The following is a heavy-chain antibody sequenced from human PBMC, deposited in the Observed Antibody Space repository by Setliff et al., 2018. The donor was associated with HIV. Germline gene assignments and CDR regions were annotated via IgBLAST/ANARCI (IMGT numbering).Heavy chain of an antibody. CDR3: ARGAWYTSGWHSSRYMDV. Sequence: SETLSLTCIVSGGSIGSYYWSWIRQSPGKGLEWIGYVYYTGSTNYNPSLKSRVTIGVDTSKNQFSLKLTSVTAADAAVYYCARGAWYTSGWHSSRYMDVWGKGTTVTVSS. D-gene: IGHD6-25*01. CDR1: GGSIGSYY. CDR2: VYYTGST. J-gene: IGHJ6*03. V-gene: IGHV4-59*08.